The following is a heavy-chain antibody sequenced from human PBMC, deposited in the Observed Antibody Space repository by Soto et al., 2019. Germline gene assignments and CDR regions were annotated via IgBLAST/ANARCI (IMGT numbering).Heavy chain of an antibody. J-gene: IGHJ4*02. CDR1: GGSFSGYY. CDR3: ARGKIAAAGGKRRTGYAY. D-gene: IGHD6-13*01. Sequence: SETLSLTCAVYGGSFSGYYWSWIRQPPGKGLEWIGEINHSGSTNYNPSLKSRVTISVDTSKNQFSLKLSSVTAADTAVYYCARGKIAAAGGKRRTGYAYWGQGTLVTVSS. V-gene: IGHV4-34*01. CDR2: INHSGST.